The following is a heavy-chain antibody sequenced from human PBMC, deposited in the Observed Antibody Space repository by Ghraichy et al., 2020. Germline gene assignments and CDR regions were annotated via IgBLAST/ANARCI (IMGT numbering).Heavy chain of an antibody. CDR1: GFTFSSYA. D-gene: IGHD3-3*01. CDR3: AKDHSITIFGVVITYFDY. Sequence: GGSLRLSCAASGFTFSSYAMSWVRQAPGKGLEWVSAISGSGGSTYYADSVKGRFTISRDNSKNTLYLQMNSLRAEDTAVYYCAKDHSITIFGVVITYFDYWGQGTLVTVSS. V-gene: IGHV3-23*01. J-gene: IGHJ4*02. CDR2: ISGSGGST.